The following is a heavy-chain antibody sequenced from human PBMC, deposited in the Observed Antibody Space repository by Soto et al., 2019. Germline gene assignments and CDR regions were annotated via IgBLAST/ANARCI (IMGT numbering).Heavy chain of an antibody. Sequence: GVCRRLSCAACGITVSRYAMSGDRRAPGKCPELVSAISGSGGSTYYAVSGKGRFTISRENSKNTLYLQMNSLRAEDTAVYYCAKESPGYYLDYWGRGPLVTVSS. V-gene: IGHV3-23*01. CDR2: ISGSGGST. CDR1: GITVSRYA. D-gene: IGHD2-21*02. CDR3: AKESPGYYLDY. J-gene: IGHJ4*02.